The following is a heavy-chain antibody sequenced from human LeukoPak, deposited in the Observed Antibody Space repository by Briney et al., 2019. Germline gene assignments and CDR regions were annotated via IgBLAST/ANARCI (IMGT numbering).Heavy chain of an antibody. CDR3: ASLIGIVGATGDY. CDR1: GGTFSSYA. CDR2: IIPIFGTA. Sequence: SVTVSCKASGGTFSSYAISWVRQAPGQGLEWMGGIIPIFGTANYAQEFQGRVTITADESTSTAYMELSSLRSEDTAVYYCASLIGIVGATGDYWGQGTLVTVSS. V-gene: IGHV1-69*13. D-gene: IGHD1-26*01. J-gene: IGHJ4*02.